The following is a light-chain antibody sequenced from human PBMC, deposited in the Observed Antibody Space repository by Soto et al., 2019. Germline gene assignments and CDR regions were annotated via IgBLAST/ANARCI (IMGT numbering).Light chain of an antibody. CDR2: NNN. CDR3: SAWDDSLNAVV. CDR1: SSNIGSTT. Sequence: QSVLTQPPSASGTPGQRVTIACSGSSSNIGSTTVKWYQQLPGTAPKLLIYNNNQRPSGVPDRFSGSKSGTSASLAISGLQSADEDDYYCSAWDDSLNAVVFGGGTKLTVL. J-gene: IGLJ3*02. V-gene: IGLV1-44*01.